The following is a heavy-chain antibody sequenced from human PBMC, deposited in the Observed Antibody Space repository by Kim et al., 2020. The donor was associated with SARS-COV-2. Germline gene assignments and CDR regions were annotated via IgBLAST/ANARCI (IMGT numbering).Heavy chain of an antibody. J-gene: IGHJ6*02. V-gene: IGHV3-33*08. CDR1: GFTFSSYG. D-gene: IGHD2-21*02. Sequence: GGSLRLSCAASGFTFSSYGMHWVRQAPGKGLEWVAVIWYDGSTKYYADSVKGRFTISRDNSKNTLYLQMNSLRAEDTAVYNCARDCGGYCRLDDWCQGTT. CDR3: ARDCGGYCRLDD. CDR2: IWYDGSTK.